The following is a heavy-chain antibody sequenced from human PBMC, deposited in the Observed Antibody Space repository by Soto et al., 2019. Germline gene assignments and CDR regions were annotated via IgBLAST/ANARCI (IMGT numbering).Heavy chain of an antibody. D-gene: IGHD2-2*01. CDR2: INSDGINT. CDR3: ARAQYLADDVFDI. J-gene: IGHJ3*02. V-gene: IGHV3-74*02. CDR1: GFTFTNYA. Sequence: EVQLLESGGGSVQPGGSLRLSCAASGFTFTNYAMTWVRQAPGKGLVWVSRINSDGINTSHADSVKGRFTISRDNAKSTLYLQMNSLRAEDTAVYYCARAQYLADDVFDIWGRGTVVTVSS.